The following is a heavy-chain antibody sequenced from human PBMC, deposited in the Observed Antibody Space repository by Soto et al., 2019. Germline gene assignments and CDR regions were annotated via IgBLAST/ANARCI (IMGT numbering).Heavy chain of an antibody. CDR2: IYYSGGT. Sequence: QVQLQESGPGLVKPSQTLSLNCDVSGGSITSGEYYWNWIRQPPGKGLEWIGYIYYSGGTYYNPSLKGRLTISQDASKNQFSLRLTSVTAADTAVYYCARGNLTGYFVSWGQGTLVAVSS. V-gene: IGHV4-30-4*01. D-gene: IGHD3-9*01. J-gene: IGHJ4*02. CDR3: ARGNLTGYFVS. CDR1: GGSITSGEYY.